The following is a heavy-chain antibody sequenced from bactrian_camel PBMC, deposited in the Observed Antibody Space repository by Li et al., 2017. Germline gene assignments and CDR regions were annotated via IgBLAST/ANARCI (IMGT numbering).Heavy chain of an antibody. CDR3: AADLGWCGSRPLQREFRN. Sequence: VQLVESGGGSVQPGGSLRLSCTVSGTYPSTFCMGWFRQSPGKEREGVAAIAPATGTTFYSDSVKGRFTISHVNANNTLHLQMNSLKPDDSAVYYCAADLGWCGSRPLQREFRNWGQGTQVTVS. J-gene: IGHJ4*01. V-gene: IGHV3S54*01. CDR2: IAPATGTT. CDR1: GTYPSTFC. D-gene: IGHD2*01.